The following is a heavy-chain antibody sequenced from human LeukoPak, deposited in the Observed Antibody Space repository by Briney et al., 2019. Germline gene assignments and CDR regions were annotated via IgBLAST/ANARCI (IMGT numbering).Heavy chain of an antibody. J-gene: IGHJ4*02. CDR2: MNPNSGNM. V-gene: IGHV1-8*01. D-gene: IGHD1-1*01. Sequence: ASVKVSCKASGYTFTSHDINWVRQATGQGLEWMGWMNPNSGNMGYAQKFQGRVTMTRDTSINTAYMQLYSLRSEDTTVYYCARGYSPSVRTTGNDYWGQGTLVTVSS. CDR1: GYTFTSHD. CDR3: ARGYSPSVRTTGNDY.